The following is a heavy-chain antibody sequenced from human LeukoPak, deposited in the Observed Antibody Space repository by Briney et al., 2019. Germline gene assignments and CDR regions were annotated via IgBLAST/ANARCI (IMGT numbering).Heavy chain of an antibody. CDR1: GYTFTGYY. V-gene: IGHV1-2*02. Sequence: ASVEVSCKASGYTFTGYYMHWVRQAPGQGLEWMGWINPNSGGTNYAQKFQGRVTMTRDTSISTAYMELSRLRSDDTAVYYCARDHTPLYGGTGPQGGDWGQGTLVTVSS. CDR2: INPNSGGT. J-gene: IGHJ4*02. CDR3: ARDHTPLYGGTGPQGGD. D-gene: IGHD4-23*01.